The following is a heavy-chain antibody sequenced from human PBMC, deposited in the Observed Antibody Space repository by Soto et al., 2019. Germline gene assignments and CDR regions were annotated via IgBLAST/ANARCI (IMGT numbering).Heavy chain of an antibody. Sequence: ASVKVSCKVSGYTLTELSMHCVRQAPGKGLEWMGGFDPEDGETIYAQKFQGRVTMTEDTSTDTAYMELSSLRSEDTAVYYCATAPEVVITFGGVISNWFDPWGQGTLVTVSS. J-gene: IGHJ5*02. CDR1: GYTLTELS. V-gene: IGHV1-24*01. CDR3: ATAPEVVITFGGVISNWFDP. CDR2: FDPEDGET. D-gene: IGHD3-16*02.